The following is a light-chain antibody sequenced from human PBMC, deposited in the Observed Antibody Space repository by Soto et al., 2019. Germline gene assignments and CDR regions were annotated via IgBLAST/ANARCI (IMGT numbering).Light chain of an antibody. CDR3: QQYGSSPYT. CDR2: GAS. CDR1: QSVSSSY. V-gene: IGKV3-20*01. Sequence: EIVLTQSPGTLSLSPGERATLSCRASQSVSSSYLAWDQQKPGQAPRLLIYGASNRATGIPDRFSGSGSGTDFTLTISRLEPEDFAVYYCQQYGSSPYTFGQGTKLEIK. J-gene: IGKJ2*01.